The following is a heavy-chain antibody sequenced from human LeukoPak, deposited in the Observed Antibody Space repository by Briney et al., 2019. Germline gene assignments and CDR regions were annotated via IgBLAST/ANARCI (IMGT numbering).Heavy chain of an antibody. CDR2: IYTSGST. J-gene: IGHJ1*01. CDR3: AREYCSSTSCYQYFQH. Sequence: PSETLSLTCTVSGGSISSYYWSWIRQPAGKGLEWIGRIYTSGSTNYNPSLKSRVTMSVDTSKNQFSLKLSSVTAADTAVYNCAREYCSSTSCYQYFQHSGQGTLVTVSS. D-gene: IGHD2-2*01. CDR1: GGSISSYY. V-gene: IGHV4-4*07.